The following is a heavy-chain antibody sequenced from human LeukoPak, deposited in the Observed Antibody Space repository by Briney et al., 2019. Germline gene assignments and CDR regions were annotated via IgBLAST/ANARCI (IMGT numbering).Heavy chain of an antibody. CDR1: GGSISSGSYY. CDR2: IYTSGST. D-gene: IGHD1-26*01. Sequence: SETLSLXCTVSGGSISSGSYYWSWIRQPAAKGLEWIGRIYTSGSTNYNPSLKSRVTISVDTSKNQFSLKLSSVTAADTAVYYCARSGSYGTDYWGQGTLVTVSS. V-gene: IGHV4-61*02. J-gene: IGHJ4*02. CDR3: ARSGSYGTDY.